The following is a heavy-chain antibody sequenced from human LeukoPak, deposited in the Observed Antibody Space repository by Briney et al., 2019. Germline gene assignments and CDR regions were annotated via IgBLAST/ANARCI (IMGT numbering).Heavy chain of an antibody. CDR2: TYYRSMWYY. J-gene: IGHJ5*02. CDR1: GDSVSSNSAA. V-gene: IGHV6-1*01. CDR3: ARARSGSYPDL. D-gene: IGHD1-26*01. Sequence: SPTLPLTYAISGDSVSSNSAAWNWLTQSPARGLEWLGRTYYRSMWYYEYAESVKSRITINPDTSKNQFSLQLNSVTPEDTAVYYCARARSGSYPDLWGQGTLVTVSS.